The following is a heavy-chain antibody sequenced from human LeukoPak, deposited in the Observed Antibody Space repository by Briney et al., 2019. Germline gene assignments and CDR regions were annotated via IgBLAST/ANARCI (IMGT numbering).Heavy chain of an antibody. Sequence: GGSLRLSCAASGFTFSSHWMSWVRQAPGKGLEWVANINQYGSERNYVGSMKGRFTISRDNAKSSLYLQMNSLRAEDTAIYYCARDHVVDGLVFDYWGQGTLVTVSS. CDR3: ARDHVVDGLVFDY. D-gene: IGHD2-15*01. CDR2: INQYGSER. CDR1: GFTFSSHW. V-gene: IGHV3-7*01. J-gene: IGHJ4*02.